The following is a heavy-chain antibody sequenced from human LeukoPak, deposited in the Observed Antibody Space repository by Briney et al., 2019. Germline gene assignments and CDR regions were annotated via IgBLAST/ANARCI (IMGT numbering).Heavy chain of an antibody. CDR1: GFTVSSNY. CDR2: IYSGGST. V-gene: IGHV3-53*01. CDR3: AKGEMATTPRYFDY. J-gene: IGHJ4*02. Sequence: GGSLRLSCAASGFTVSSNYMSWVRQAPGKGLEWVSVIYSGGSTYYADSVKGRFTISRHNSKNTLYLQMNSLRAEDTAVYYCAKGEMATTPRYFDYWGQGTLVTVSS. D-gene: IGHD5-12*01.